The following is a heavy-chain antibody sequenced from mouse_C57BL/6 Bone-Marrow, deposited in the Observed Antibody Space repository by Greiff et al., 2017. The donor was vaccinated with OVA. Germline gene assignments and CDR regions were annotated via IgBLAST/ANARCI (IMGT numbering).Heavy chain of an antibody. J-gene: IGHJ2*01. Sequence: EVMLVESGGGLVKPGGSLKLSCAASGFTFSDYGMHWVRQAPEKGLEWVAYISSGSSTIYYADTVKGRFTISRDNAKNTLFLQMTSLRSEDTAMYYCARDSVTTVVATHYFDYWGQGTTLTVSS. D-gene: IGHD1-1*01. V-gene: IGHV5-17*01. CDR3: ARDSVTTVVATHYFDY. CDR2: ISSGSSTI. CDR1: GFTFSDYG.